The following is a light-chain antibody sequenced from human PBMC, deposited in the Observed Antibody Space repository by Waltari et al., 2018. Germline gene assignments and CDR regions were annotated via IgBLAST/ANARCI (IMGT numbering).Light chain of an antibody. V-gene: IGLV2-14*03. Sequence: QSALTQPASVSGSPGQSITISCPGTSSDVGGYNYVSRYQRHPGKAPKRMIYDVRDRPSGVSNRFSGSKSGNAASLTISGLQAEDEADYYCSSYTTSGTYVVFGGGTKLTVL. CDR2: DVR. J-gene: IGLJ2*01. CDR3: SSYTTSGTYVV. CDR1: SSDVGGYNY.